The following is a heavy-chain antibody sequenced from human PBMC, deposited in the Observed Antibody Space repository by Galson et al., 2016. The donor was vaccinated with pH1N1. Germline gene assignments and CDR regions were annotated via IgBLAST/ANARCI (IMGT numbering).Heavy chain of an antibody. CDR3: AHIQATHSGSLTLIVDAFEF. V-gene: IGHV2-5*08. D-gene: IGHD3-10*01. CDR1: GFSLTTRGVG. CDR2: IYWDDDN. J-gene: IGHJ3*01. Sequence: PALVKPTQTLTLTCTFSGFSLTTRGVGVSWIRQPPGKALEWLAVIYWDDDNRYSPSLKRRLTITKDTSKNQVVLTMTNLDPVDTATYYCAHIQATHSGSLTLIVDAFEFWGQGAMVTVSS.